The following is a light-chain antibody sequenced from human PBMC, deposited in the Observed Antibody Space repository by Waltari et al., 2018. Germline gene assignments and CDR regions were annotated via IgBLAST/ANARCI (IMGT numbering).Light chain of an antibody. Sequence: EIGLTQSPGTMSLSPGERATLSCRASQSVSSSYLAWYQQKPGQAPRLLIYGASSRATGIPDRFSGSGSGTDFTRTISRLEPEDFAVYYCQQYGSSPPYTFGQGTKLEIK. V-gene: IGKV3-20*01. CDR3: QQYGSSPPYT. CDR2: GAS. J-gene: IGKJ2*01. CDR1: QSVSSSY.